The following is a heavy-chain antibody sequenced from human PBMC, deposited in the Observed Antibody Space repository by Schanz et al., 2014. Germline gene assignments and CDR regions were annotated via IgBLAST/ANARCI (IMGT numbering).Heavy chain of an antibody. Sequence: VQLVESGGGLVKPGRSLRLSCEASGFTFSNYGMHWVRQAPGKGLEWVAFTWYDGTDQAYAGSVKDRFTVSRDNSKNTVYLQMNSLRAEDTAVYYCAKDVSASRYGMDVWGLGTTVIVSS. CDR2: TWYDGTDQ. J-gene: IGHJ6*02. CDR3: AKDVSASRYGMDV. CDR1: GFTFSNYG. D-gene: IGHD2-2*01. V-gene: IGHV3-33*06.